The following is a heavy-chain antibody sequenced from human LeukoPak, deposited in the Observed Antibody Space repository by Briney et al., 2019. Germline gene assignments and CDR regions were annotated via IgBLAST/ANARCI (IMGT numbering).Heavy chain of an antibody. CDR2: INHSGST. Sequence: PSETLSLTCAVYGGSFSGYYWSWIRQPPGKGLEWIGEINHSGSTNYSPSLKSRVTISVDTSKNQFSLKLNSVTAADTAVYYCARAVGYCSGGSCSLDYWGQGTLVTVSS. D-gene: IGHD2-15*01. J-gene: IGHJ4*02. CDR1: GGSFSGYY. CDR3: ARAVGYCSGGSCSLDY. V-gene: IGHV4-34*01.